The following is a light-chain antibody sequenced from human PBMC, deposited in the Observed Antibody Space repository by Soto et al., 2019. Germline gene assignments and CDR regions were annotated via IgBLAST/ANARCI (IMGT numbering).Light chain of an antibody. V-gene: IGKV3-15*01. CDR1: QSVSNN. CDR2: GAS. CDR3: QQYNDWWT. J-gene: IGKJ1*01. Sequence: EIVMTQSPDTLPVSPGERATLSCRASQSVSNNLAWYHQKPGQAPRLLIFGASTRATGIPARFSGSGSGTEFTLTISSLQSEDFAVYYCQQYNDWWTFGQGTKVEIK.